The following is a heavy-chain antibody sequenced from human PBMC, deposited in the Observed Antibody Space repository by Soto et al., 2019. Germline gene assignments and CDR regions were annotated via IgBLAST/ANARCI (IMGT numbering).Heavy chain of an antibody. V-gene: IGHV1-69*02. J-gene: IGHJ4*02. D-gene: IGHD3-10*01. CDR3: ASSYGSGYRAFDY. CDR2: INPILSMS. Sequence: QVQLVQSGAEVRKPGSSVKVSCKVSGDTFSFYSIHWVRQAPGLGLEWMGRINPILSMSNYAQRFQGRVTMTADKSTSTAYMKLSGLRSEDTAIYYCASSYGSGYRAFDYWGQGALVTVSS. CDR1: GDTFSFYS.